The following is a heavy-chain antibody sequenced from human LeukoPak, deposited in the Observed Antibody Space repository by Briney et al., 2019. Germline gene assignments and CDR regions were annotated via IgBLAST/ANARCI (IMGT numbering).Heavy chain of an antibody. J-gene: IGHJ3*02. D-gene: IGHD2-15*01. CDR3: AREDPPGSGALAPDALDI. CDR1: GFTFSRYT. Sequence: GGSLRLSCAASGFTFSRYTVNWVRQAPGKGLEWVSSITSSSTYIYYADSVKGRFTVSRDNAKNSLYLQMNSLRAEDTAVYYYAREDPPGSGALAPDALDIWGQGTMVTVSS. CDR2: ITSSSTYI. V-gene: IGHV3-21*01.